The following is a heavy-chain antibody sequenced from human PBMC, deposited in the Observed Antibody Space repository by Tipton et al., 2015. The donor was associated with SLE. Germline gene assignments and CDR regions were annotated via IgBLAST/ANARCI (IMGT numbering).Heavy chain of an antibody. J-gene: IGHJ3*02. CDR1: GYSISSGTYY. Sequence: TLSLNCSVSGYSISSGTYYWNWIRQPAGKGLEWIGRIFSSGSPKYNPSLQSRVTMSVDTSKNQFSLNLTSVTAADTAVYYCVRGVRIQGALDIWGQGTMVTVSS. CDR3: VRGVRIQGALDI. V-gene: IGHV4-61*02. D-gene: IGHD5-18*01. CDR2: IFSSGSP.